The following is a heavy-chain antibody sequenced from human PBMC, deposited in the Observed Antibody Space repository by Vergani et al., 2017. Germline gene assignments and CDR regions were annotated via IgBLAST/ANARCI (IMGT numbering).Heavy chain of an antibody. J-gene: IGHJ4*02. Sequence: EVELVQSGPEMSQPGESLKISCKGSEYSFGNYWMGWVRQLPGKGLEWMGIIYPADSDTRYSPSFQGQVTISADKSISTAFLQWDSLKASDTALYYCARHTTYTDSWGQGTLVTVSS. CDR3: ARHTTYTDS. CDR2: IYPADSDT. CDR1: EYSFGNYW. V-gene: IGHV5-51*01. D-gene: IGHD1-1*01.